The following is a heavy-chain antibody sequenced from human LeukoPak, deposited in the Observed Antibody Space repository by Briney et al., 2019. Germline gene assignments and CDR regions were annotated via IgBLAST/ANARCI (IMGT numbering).Heavy chain of an antibody. V-gene: IGHV1-2*02. Sequence: ASVKVSCKASGYTFTGYYMHWVRQAPGQGLEWMGWINPNSGGTNYAQKFQGRVTMTRDTSISTAYMELSRLRSDDTAVYCCARPQRAVTTFYYYYYGMDVWGQGTTVTVSS. CDR2: INPNSGGT. D-gene: IGHD4-17*01. CDR3: ARPQRAVTTFYYYYYGMDV. CDR1: GYTFTGYY. J-gene: IGHJ6*02.